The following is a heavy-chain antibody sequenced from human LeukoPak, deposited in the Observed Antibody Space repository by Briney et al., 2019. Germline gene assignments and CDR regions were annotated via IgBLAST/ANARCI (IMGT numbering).Heavy chain of an antibody. CDR3: AKETVAAAGPFDS. D-gene: IGHD6-13*01. J-gene: IGHJ4*02. CDR1: RFTFSSYA. V-gene: IGHV3-23*01. Sequence: GGSLRLSCAASRFTFSSYAMSWVRQAPEKGLEWVSGISGSGDKTYSAGSVKGRFTISRDNSKNTLFLQMNSLRAEDTVVYFCAKETVAAAGPFDSWGQGTLVTVSS. CDR2: ISGSGDKT.